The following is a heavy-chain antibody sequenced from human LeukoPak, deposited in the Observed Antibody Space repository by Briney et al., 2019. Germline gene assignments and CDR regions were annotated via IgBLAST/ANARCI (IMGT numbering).Heavy chain of an antibody. CDR1: GFTFSSYG. Sequence: PGGSLRLSCAASGFTFSSYGMHWVRQAPGKGLEWVAVIWYDGSNKYYADSVKGRFTISRDNSKNTPYLQMSSLRAEDTAVYYCARDKGIAVAGLDYWGQGTLVTVSS. CDR3: ARDKGIAVAGLDY. CDR2: IWYDGSNK. D-gene: IGHD6-19*01. J-gene: IGHJ4*02. V-gene: IGHV3-33*01.